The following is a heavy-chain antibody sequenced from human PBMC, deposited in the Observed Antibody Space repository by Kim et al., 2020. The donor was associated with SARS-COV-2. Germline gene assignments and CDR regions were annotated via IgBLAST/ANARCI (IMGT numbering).Heavy chain of an antibody. CDR3: AREVQGSRSHRYYYYGMDV. CDR1: GFTVSSNY. J-gene: IGHJ6*02. Sequence: GGSLRLSCAASGFTVSSNYMSWVRQAPGKGLEWVSVIYSGGSTYYADSVKGRFTISRDNSKNTLYLQMNSLRAEDTAVYYCAREVQGSRSHRYYYYGMDVWGQGTTVTVSS. D-gene: IGHD6-13*01. V-gene: IGHV3-53*01. CDR2: IYSGGST.